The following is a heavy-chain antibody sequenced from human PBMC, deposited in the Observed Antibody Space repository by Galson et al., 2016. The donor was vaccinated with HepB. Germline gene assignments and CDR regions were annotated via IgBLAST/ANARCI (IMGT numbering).Heavy chain of an antibody. CDR1: GFTFSTYS. CDR3: ARTYDRGYSGYGPPFDY. CDR2: ISSSSSYI. D-gene: IGHD5-12*01. J-gene: IGHJ4*02. Sequence: SLRLSCAASGFTFSTYSMNWVRQAPGKGLEWVSSISSSSSYIYYAGSVKGRFTISRDNAKNSLYLQMTPLRAEDTAVYYCARTYDRGYSGYGPPFDYWGQGTLVTVSS. V-gene: IGHV3-21*01.